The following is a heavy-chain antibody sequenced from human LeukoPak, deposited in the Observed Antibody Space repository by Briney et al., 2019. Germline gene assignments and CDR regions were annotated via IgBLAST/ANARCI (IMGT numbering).Heavy chain of an antibody. CDR1: GGSFSGYY. J-gene: IGHJ1*01. CDR2: INHSGST. Sequence: SETLSLTCAVYGGSFSGYYWSWIRQPPGKGLEWIGGINHSGSTNDNPSLNSRVTISVDTSKNQFSLKLSSVTAADTAVYYCARGPTYYYDSSGYSYFFQHWGQGTLVTVSS. D-gene: IGHD3-22*01. V-gene: IGHV4-34*01. CDR3: ARGPTYYYDSSGYSYFFQH.